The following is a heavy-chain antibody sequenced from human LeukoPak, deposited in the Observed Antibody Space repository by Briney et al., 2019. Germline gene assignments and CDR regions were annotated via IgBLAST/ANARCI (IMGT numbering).Heavy chain of an antibody. CDR1: GFSVSSNY. V-gene: IGHV3-66*02. J-gene: IGHJ6*03. D-gene: IGHD1-1*01. Sequence: PGGSLRLSCAASGFSVSSNYLTWVRQAPGKGLECVSVIYSDSNTYYADSVKGRFTISRDNSKNTLYLQMNSLRAEDTAVYYCAKAGTTDYYYMDVWGKGTTVTISS. CDR3: AKAGTTDYYYMDV. CDR2: IYSDSNT.